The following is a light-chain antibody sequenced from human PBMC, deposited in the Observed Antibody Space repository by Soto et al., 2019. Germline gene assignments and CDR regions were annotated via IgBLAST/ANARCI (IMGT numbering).Light chain of an antibody. V-gene: IGKV1-5*01. Sequence: DIQMTQSPSTLSASVGDTVTITCRASESIDNWLAWYQQKPGKAPKLLIFAASTLVRGVPSRFSGRGSGTEFTLTISSLQSEDSAVYYCQQYDHWLGFGQGTKVDIK. CDR3: QQYDHWLG. CDR1: ESIDNW. CDR2: AAS. J-gene: IGKJ1*01.